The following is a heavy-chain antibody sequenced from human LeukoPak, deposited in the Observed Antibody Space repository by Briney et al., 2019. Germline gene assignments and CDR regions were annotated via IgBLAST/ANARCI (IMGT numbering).Heavy chain of an antibody. J-gene: IGHJ4*02. V-gene: IGHV4-39*01. CDR2: IYYSGST. CDR3: ARGVWGSYRYTGSFDY. D-gene: IGHD3-16*02. CDR1: GGSISSSSYY. Sequence: SETLSLTCTVFGGSISSSSYYWGWIRQPPGKGLEWIGSIYYSGSTYYNPSLKSRVTISVDTSKNQFSLKLSSVTAADTAVYYCARGVWGSYRYTGSFDYWGQGTLVIVSS.